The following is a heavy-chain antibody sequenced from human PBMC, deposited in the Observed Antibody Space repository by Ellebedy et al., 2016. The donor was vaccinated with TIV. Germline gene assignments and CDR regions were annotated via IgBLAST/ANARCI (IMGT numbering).Heavy chain of an antibody. V-gene: IGHV3-64D*09. CDR3: VQRMVVAFEY. J-gene: IGHJ4*02. CDR2: ISNNGGST. Sequence: PGGSLRLSCSASGLTFRNYAMHRVRQAPGKGLEYVSAISNNGGSTYYADSVKGRFTISRDNSKNTLYLQMSSLTPEDTAVYYCVQRMVVAFEYWGQGTLVTVSS. D-gene: IGHD2-21*01. CDR1: GLTFRNYA.